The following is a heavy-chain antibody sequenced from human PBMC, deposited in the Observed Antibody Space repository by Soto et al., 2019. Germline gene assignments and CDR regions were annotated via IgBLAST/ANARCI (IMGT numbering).Heavy chain of an antibody. CDR2: INHSGST. CDR3: ARGLTIFGVVIIRTKYYFDY. CDR1: GGSFSGYY. Sequence: LSLTCAVYGGSFSGYYWSWIRQPPGKGLEWIGEINHSGSTNYNPSLKSRVTISVDTSKNQFSLKLSSVTAADTAVYYCARGLTIFGVVIIRTKYYFDYWGQGTLVTVSS. D-gene: IGHD3-3*01. V-gene: IGHV4-34*01. J-gene: IGHJ4*02.